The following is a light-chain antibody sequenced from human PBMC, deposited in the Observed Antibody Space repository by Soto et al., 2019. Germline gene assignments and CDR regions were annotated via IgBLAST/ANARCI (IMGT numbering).Light chain of an antibody. CDR2: DVS. Sequence: QSALTQPAFVSGSPGQSITISCTGTSSDVGGYNYVSWYQQHPGKAPKLMIYDVSNRPSGVSNRFSGSKSGNTASLTISGLQAEDEADYYCSSYTSSSTYVFGTGTKATVL. CDR1: SSDVGGYNY. CDR3: SSYTSSSTYV. V-gene: IGLV2-14*01. J-gene: IGLJ1*01.